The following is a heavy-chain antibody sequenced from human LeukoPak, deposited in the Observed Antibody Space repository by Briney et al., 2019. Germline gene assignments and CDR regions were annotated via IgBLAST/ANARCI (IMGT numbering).Heavy chain of an antibody. J-gene: IGHJ6*02. CDR2: IYHSGST. D-gene: IGHD4-4*01. V-gene: IGHV4-34*01. CDR1: GGFFSGYY. CDR3: ARGIDYSNYYYGMDV. Sequence: PSETLSLTCAVYGGFFSGYYWSWIRQPPGKGLEWIGYIYHSGSTYYNSSLKSRVTISVDRSKNQFSLKLSSVTAADTAVYYCARGIDYSNYYYGMDVWGQGTTVTVSS.